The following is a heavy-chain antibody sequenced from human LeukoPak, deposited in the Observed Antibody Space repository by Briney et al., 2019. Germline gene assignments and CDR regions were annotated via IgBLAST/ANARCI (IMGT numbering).Heavy chain of an antibody. J-gene: IGHJ2*01. V-gene: IGHV1-69*13. D-gene: IGHD3-16*01. CDR2: IIPIFGTA. Sequence: SVKVSCKASGGTFSSYAISWVRQAPGQGLEWMGGIIPIFGTANYAQKFQGRVTITADESTSTAYMELSRLRSEDTAVYYCAGPSRGGINWYFDLWGRGTLVTVSS. CDR3: AGPSRGGINWYFDL. CDR1: GGTFSSYA.